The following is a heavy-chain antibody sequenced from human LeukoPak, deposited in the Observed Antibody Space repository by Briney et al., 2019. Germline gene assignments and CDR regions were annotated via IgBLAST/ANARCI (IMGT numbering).Heavy chain of an antibody. V-gene: IGHV3-74*01. D-gene: IGHD1-26*01. CDR2: INSDGSST. CDR1: GFTFSSYW. J-gene: IGHJ4*02. CDR3: ARGSSGSYPGYFDY. Sequence: GGSLRLSCAAPGFTFSSYWMHWVRQAPGKGLVRVSRINSDGSSTSYADSVKGRFTISRDNAKNTLYLQMNSLRAEDTAVYYCARGSSGSYPGYFDYWGQGTLVTVPS.